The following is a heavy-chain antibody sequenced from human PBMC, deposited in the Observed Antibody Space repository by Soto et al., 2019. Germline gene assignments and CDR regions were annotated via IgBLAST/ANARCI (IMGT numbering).Heavy chain of an antibody. D-gene: IGHD2-21*01. CDR2: INHSGST. Sequence: PSETLSLTCAVYGGSFSGYYWSWIRQPPGKGLEWIGEINHSGSTNYNPSLKSRVTISVDTSKNQFSLKLSSVTAADTAVYYCGGGPTGVRKSGFPPGGQGTRVPFPS. J-gene: IGHJ5*02. V-gene: IGHV4-34*01. CDR1: GGSFSGYY. CDR3: GGGPTGVRKSGFPP.